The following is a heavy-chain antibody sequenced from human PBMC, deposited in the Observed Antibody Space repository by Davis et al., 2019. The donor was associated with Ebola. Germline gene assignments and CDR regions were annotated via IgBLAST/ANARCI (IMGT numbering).Heavy chain of an antibody. Sequence: PGGSLRLSCVASGFTFRTYAMHWVRQAPGKGLEWVAVIWYDGSNASYGDSVKGRFTISRDNSKNTLYLQMNSLRAEETAVYYCAREFLAHCAGGRCYERSDAFEMWGRGTMVTVSS. CDR2: IWYDGSNA. CDR3: AREFLAHCAGGRCYERSDAFEM. D-gene: IGHD2-15*01. J-gene: IGHJ3*02. V-gene: IGHV3-33*01. CDR1: GFTFRTYA.